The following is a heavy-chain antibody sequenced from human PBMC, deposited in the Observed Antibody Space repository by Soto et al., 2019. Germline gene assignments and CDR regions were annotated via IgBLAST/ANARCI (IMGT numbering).Heavy chain of an antibody. J-gene: IGHJ6*02. Sequence: SETLSLTCTVSGGSISSYYWSWIRQPPGKGLEWIGYIYYSGSTNYNPSLKSRVTISVDTSKNQFSLKLSSVTAADTAVYYCARVSAAANYYYYGMDAWGQGTTVTVSS. V-gene: IGHV4-59*01. CDR3: ARVSAAANYYYYGMDA. CDR1: GGSISSYY. CDR2: IYYSGST. D-gene: IGHD6-13*01.